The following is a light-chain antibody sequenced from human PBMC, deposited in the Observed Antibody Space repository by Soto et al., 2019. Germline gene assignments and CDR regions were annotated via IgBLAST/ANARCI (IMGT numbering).Light chain of an antibody. CDR2: AAS. CDR1: QDISNY. V-gene: IGKV1-39*01. J-gene: IGKJ1*01. CDR3: QQSYSSPRT. Sequence: DIQMTQSPSSLSASVGDRVTITCQASQDISNYLNWYQQKPGKAPKFLIYAASSLQSGVPSRFSGSGSGTDFTLTIPSLQPEDFATHYCQQSYSSPRTFGQGTKVDIK.